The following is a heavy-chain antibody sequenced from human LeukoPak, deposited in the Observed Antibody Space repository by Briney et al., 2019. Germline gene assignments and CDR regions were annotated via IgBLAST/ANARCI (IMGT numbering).Heavy chain of an antibody. D-gene: IGHD2-2*01. J-gene: IGHJ5*02. V-gene: IGHV1-69*05. Sequence: GASVKVSCKASGGTFSSYAISWVRQAPGQGLEWMGGIIPIFGTANYAQKFQGRVTITTDESTSTAYMELSSLRSEDTAVYYCASGGGVVVPAFNDWFDPWGQGTLVTVSS. CDR1: GGTFSSYA. CDR2: IIPIFGTA. CDR3: ASGGGVVVPAFNDWFDP.